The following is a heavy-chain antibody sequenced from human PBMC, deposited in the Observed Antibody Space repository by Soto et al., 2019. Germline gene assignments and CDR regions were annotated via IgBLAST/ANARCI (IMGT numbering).Heavy chain of an antibody. Sequence: QVQLQQSGPGLVKPSQTLSLTCAISGDSFSTNGVAWNWIRQSPSRGLEWLGRTYYRSKWYNDYGGTVKSRISRKAHTSKNPFSLQPNPVASEDTAVYYCARGRYSGFDYWGQGTLVTVSS. CDR1: GDSFSTNGVA. V-gene: IGHV6-1*01. CDR2: TYYRSKWYN. D-gene: IGHD5-12*01. J-gene: IGHJ4*02. CDR3: ARGRYSGFDY.